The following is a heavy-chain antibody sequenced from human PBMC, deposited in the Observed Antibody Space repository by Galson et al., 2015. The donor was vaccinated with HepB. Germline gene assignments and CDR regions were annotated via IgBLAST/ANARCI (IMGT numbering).Heavy chain of an antibody. CDR3: VKEGSWFGGDWFDP. CDR1: GLIFRHHA. CDR2: INGRGSTR. Sequence: SLRLSCAGSGLIFRHHAMDWIRQAPGKGLEWVSGINGRGSTRSYSDAVKGRFSISRDNSKDTVFLQMDNLRAEDTAVYYCVKEGSWFGGDWFDPWGQGALVTVSS. V-gene: IGHV3-23*01. J-gene: IGHJ5*02. D-gene: IGHD3-16*01.